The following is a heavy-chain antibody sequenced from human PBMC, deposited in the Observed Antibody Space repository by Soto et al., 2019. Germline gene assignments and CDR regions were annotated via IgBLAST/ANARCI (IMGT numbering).Heavy chain of an antibody. D-gene: IGHD1-1*01. V-gene: IGHV4-31*03. CDR1: GGSISSGGYY. CDR2: IYYSGST. J-gene: IGHJ3*02. Sequence: PSETLSLTCTVSGGSISSGGYYWSWIRQHPGKGLEWIGYIYYSGSTYYNPSLKSRVTISVDTSKNQFSLKLSSATAADTAVYYCARGTTTMDPGAFDIWGQGTMVTVSS. CDR3: ARGTTTMDPGAFDI.